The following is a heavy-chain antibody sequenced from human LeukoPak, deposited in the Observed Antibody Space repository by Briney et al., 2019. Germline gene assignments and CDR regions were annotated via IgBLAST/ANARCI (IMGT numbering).Heavy chain of an antibody. Sequence: GASVKVSCKPSGAIFSSYAISWVRQAPGQGLEWMGGIIPIFGTANYAQKFQGRVTITTDESTRTAYIELSSRRSEETAVYCCARGGYGDYVFDYWGQGTLVTVSS. J-gene: IGHJ4*02. CDR2: IIPIFGTA. CDR3: ARGGYGDYVFDY. D-gene: IGHD4-17*01. V-gene: IGHV1-69*05. CDR1: GAIFSSYA.